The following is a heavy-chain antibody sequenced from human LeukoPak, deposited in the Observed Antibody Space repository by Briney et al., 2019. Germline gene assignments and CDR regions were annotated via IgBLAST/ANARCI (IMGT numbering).Heavy chain of an antibody. D-gene: IGHD2-15*01. V-gene: IGHV1-18*01. CDR2: ISAYNGNT. CDR3: ARGLDCSGGSCYVFDP. Sequence: ASVKVSCKASGYTFTSYGISWVRQAPGQGLEWMGWISAYNGNTNYAQKLQGRVTMATDTSTSTAYMELRSLRSDDTAVYYCARGLDCSGGSCYVFDPWGQGTLVTVSS. CDR1: GYTFTSYG. J-gene: IGHJ5*02.